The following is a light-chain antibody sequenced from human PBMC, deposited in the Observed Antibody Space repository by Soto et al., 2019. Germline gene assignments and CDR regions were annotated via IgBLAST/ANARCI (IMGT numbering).Light chain of an antibody. V-gene: IGKV3-15*01. CDR1: QSVSSN. CDR2: GAS. CDR3: QHYNNWPPWT. Sequence: IVMTQSPATLSVSPGERATLSCRASQSVSSNLAWYQQKPGQAPRLLIYGASTRATGIPARFSGSGSGIVFTLTISNLQSEDFAVYYCQHYNNWPPWTFGQGTKVEIK. J-gene: IGKJ1*01.